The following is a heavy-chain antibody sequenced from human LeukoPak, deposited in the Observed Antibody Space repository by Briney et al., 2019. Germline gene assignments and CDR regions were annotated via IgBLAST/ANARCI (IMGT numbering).Heavy chain of an antibody. V-gene: IGHV4-39*01. Sequence: SETLSLTCTVSGGSVSSYGYYWGWIRQPPGKRLEWIASIYYSGITYYNPSLKSRVTISSDTSNNQFSLRLTSVTAADTALYYCARQRDDYGAYFDYWGQGTLVTVSS. CDR3: ARQRDDYGAYFDY. CDR2: IYYSGIT. J-gene: IGHJ4*02. D-gene: IGHD4-17*01. CDR1: GGSVSSYGYY.